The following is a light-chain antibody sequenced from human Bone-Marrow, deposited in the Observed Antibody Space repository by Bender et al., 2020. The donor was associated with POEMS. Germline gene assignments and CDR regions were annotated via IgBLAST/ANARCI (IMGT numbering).Light chain of an antibody. J-gene: IGLJ3*02. CDR1: ALAENY. V-gene: IGLV3-27*01. Sequence: SYELTQPSSVSVSPGQTARITCSGNALAENYARWFQARPGQAPLLLIYKDRERPSGTPDRFSGSSSGTTVTLTISGAQVEDEADYYCYCVADDNGVFGGGTKLNVL. CDR2: KDR. CDR3: YCVADDNGV.